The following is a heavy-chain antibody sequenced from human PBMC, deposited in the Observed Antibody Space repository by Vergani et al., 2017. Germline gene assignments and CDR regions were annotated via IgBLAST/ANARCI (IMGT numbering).Heavy chain of an antibody. CDR1: GGTFSSYA. D-gene: IGHD3-10*01. J-gene: IGHJ6*02. CDR2: IIPIFGTA. CDR3: ARGMVRGVIMIMDYGMDV. Sequence: QVQLVQSGAEVKKPGSSVKVSCKASGGTFSSYAISWVRQAPGQGLEWMGGIIPIFGTANYAQKFQGRVTITVDESTSTAYMELSSLRSEDTAVYYCARGMVRGVIMIMDYGMDVWGQGTTVTVSS. V-gene: IGHV1-69*12.